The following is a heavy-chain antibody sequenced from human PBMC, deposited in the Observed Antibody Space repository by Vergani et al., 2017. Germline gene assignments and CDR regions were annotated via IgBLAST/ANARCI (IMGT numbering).Heavy chain of an antibody. J-gene: IGHJ5*02. CDR1: GFTFSSAW. V-gene: IGHV3-15*01. CDR3: IXDPYCSSTSCPPRDWFDP. D-gene: IGHD2-2*01. CDR2: IKSKTDGGTT. Sequence: EVQLVESGGGLVKPGGSLRLSCAASGFTFSSAWMSWVRQAPGKGLEWVGRIKSKTDGGTTDYAAPVNGRFTISTDDSKNTLYLQMNSLKTEDTAVYYCIXDPYCSSTSCPPRDWFDPWGQGTLVTVSS.